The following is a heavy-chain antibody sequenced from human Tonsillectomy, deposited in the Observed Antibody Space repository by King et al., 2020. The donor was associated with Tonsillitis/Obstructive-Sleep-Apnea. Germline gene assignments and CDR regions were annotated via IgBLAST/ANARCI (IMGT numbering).Heavy chain of an antibody. CDR3: ARSDYGSGSFDY. CDR1: GGSFSGYH. CDR2: INHSGST. D-gene: IGHD3-10*01. J-gene: IGHJ4*02. Sequence: VQLQQWGAGLLKPSETLSLTCAVYGGSFSGYHWSWIRQPPGKGLEWIGEINHSGSTNYNPSLKSRVTISVDTSKNQFSLKLSSVTAADTAVYYCARSDYGSGSFDYWGQGTLVTVSS. V-gene: IGHV4-34*01.